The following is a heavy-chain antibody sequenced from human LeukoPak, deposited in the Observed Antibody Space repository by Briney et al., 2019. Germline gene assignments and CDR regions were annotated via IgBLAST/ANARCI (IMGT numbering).Heavy chain of an antibody. V-gene: IGHV3-33*01. Sequence: GGSLRXSCAASXXTXXPYSXXXXXXAXXXGLEWVAVIWDDGXXXXXADSVKGRFTIFRDNRRNTLYLQMNSLRAEDTXVXXCXRDHSGTQDYWGXXTLVTVSS. CDR1: XXTXXPYS. D-gene: IGHD1-1*01. CDR3: XRDHSGTQDY. J-gene: IGHJ4*01. CDR2: IWDDGXXX.